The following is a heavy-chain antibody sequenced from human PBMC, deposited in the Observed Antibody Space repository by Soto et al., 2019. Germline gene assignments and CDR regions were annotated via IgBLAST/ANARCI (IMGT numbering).Heavy chain of an antibody. J-gene: IGHJ6*03. CDR2: ISRSSSYI. Sequence: PGGSLRLSCAASGFTFSSYSMNWVRQAPGKGLEWVSSISRSSSYIYYADSVKGRFTISRDIAKNSLYLQMNSLRAEDTAVYYCARDKLRFLEWLNYYYMDVWGKGTTVTVSS. CDR1: GFTFSSYS. D-gene: IGHD3-3*01. CDR3: ARDKLRFLEWLNYYYMDV. V-gene: IGHV3-21*01.